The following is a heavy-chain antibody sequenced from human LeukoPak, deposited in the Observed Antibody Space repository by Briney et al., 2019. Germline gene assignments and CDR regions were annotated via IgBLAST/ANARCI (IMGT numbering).Heavy chain of an antibody. CDR1: GFTFSSYT. D-gene: IGHD1-26*01. Sequence: GGSLRLSCAASGFTFSSYTMPWVRQAPGKGLEWVAVISYDGSNEYYEDSVKGRFTISRDSSRTTLYLQMISLRAEDTAVYYCARGPQYSGRIDYWGQRTLVTVSS. V-gene: IGHV3-30-3*01. CDR2: ISYDGSNE. J-gene: IGHJ4*02. CDR3: ARGPQYSGRIDY.